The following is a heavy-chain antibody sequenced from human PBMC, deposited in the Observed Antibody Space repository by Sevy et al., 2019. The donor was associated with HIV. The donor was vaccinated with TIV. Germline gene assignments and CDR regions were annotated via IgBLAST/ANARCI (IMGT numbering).Heavy chain of an antibody. CDR1: GYTFTNYH. D-gene: IGHD1-26*01. Sequence: ASVKVSCKASGYTFTNYHITWVRQAPGQGLEWMGWITPNNGNTNYARRLQGRVTMTTDTSTATAYMGLGSLRSDDTAVYYCARAPSGSQGPGQYFHHWGQGTLVTVSS. CDR3: ARAPSGSQGPGQYFHH. V-gene: IGHV1-18*01. CDR2: ITPNNGNT. J-gene: IGHJ1*01.